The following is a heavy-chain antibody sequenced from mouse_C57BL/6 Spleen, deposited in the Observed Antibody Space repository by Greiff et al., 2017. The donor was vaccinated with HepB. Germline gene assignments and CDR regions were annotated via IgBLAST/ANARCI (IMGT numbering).Heavy chain of an antibody. CDR3: ASDDGCYDWFAY. D-gene: IGHD2-3*01. V-gene: IGHV5-4*03. Sequence: EVKLMESGGGLVKPGGSLKLSCAASGFTFSSYAMSWVRQTPEKRLEWVATISDGGSYTYYPDNVKGRFTISRDNAKNNLYLQMSHLKSEDTALYNCASDDGCYDWFAYWGQGTLVTVSA. J-gene: IGHJ3*01. CDR2: ISDGGSYT. CDR1: GFTFSSYA.